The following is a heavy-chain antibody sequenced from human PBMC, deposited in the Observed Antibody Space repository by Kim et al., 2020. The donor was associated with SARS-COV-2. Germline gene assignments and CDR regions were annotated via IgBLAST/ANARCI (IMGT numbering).Heavy chain of an antibody. D-gene: IGHD1-26*01. CDR2: VYSGGSST. Sequence: GGSLRLSCAAPGFTFSSYTMSWVRQASGKGLEWVSVVYSGGSSTYYADSVKGRFTISRDDSKNTLYLQMNSLRVEDTAVYYCAKGSGSYRLYYFEHWGQGTLVTVSS. CDR3: AKGSGSYRLYYFEH. CDR1: GFTFSSYT. J-gene: IGHJ4*02. V-gene: IGHV3-23*03.